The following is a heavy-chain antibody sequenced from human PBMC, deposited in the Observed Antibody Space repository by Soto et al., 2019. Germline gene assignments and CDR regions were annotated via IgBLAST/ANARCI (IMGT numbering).Heavy chain of an antibody. CDR1: GGSISSYY. J-gene: IGHJ4*02. Sequence: PSETLSLTCTVSGGSISSYYWSWIRQPPGKGLGWIGYIYYSGSTNYNPSLKSRVTISVDTSKNQFSLKLSSVTAADTAVYYCAREGIAVAGTSLYFDYWGQGTLVTVSS. D-gene: IGHD6-19*01. CDR2: IYYSGST. CDR3: AREGIAVAGTSLYFDY. V-gene: IGHV4-59*01.